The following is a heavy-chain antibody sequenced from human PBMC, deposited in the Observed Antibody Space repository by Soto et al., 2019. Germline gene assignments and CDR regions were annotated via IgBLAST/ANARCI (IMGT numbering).Heavy chain of an antibody. Sequence: QVQLQESGPGLVKPSQTLSLTCTVSGGSISGGGSFWNWIRQHPGGGLEWIGHIYDSGTTYYNPSLTRRVTISLATSKHPFSLKLTSVTAADTAVSYGATDRPRDSGTWYGMAVWGQGTTVTVSS. V-gene: IGHV4-31*03. J-gene: IGHJ6*02. CDR1: GGSISGGGSF. CDR3: ATDRPRDSGTWYGMAV. CDR2: IYDSGTT. D-gene: IGHD6-13*01.